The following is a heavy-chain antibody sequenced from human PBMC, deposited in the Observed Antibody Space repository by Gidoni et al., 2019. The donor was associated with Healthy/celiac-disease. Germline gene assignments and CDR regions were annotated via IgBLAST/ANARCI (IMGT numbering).Heavy chain of an antibody. CDR2: ISWDGGST. CDR3: ATADSVTGGDYFDY. V-gene: IGHV3-43*01. J-gene: IGHJ4*02. CDR1: GFTFDDYT. D-gene: IGHD4-17*01. Sequence: EVQLVESGGVVVQPGGSLRLSCAASGFTFDDYTMHWVRQAPGKGLEWVSLISWDGGSTYYADSVKGRFTISRDNSKNSLYLQMNSLRTEDTALYYCATADSVTGGDYFDYWGQGTLVTVSS.